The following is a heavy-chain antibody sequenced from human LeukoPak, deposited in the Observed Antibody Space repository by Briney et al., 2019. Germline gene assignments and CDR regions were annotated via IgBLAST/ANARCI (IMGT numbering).Heavy chain of an antibody. D-gene: IGHD2-21*02. Sequence: PGGSLRLSCAGSGFTFGHYGIHWLRQAPGKGLEWVALMWNDGSKQYYADSVKGRFTISRDNSKNTVDLQMNSLRAEDTAVYYCARSIGDPGFVYDIWGQGNRVTVSS. CDR3: ARSIGDPGFVYDI. V-gene: IGHV3-33*01. J-gene: IGHJ4*02. CDR1: GFTFGHYG. CDR2: MWNDGSKQ.